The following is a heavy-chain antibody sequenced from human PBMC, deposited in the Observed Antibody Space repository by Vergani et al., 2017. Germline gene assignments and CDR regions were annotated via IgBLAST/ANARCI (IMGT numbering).Heavy chain of an antibody. J-gene: IGHJ4*02. CDR2: ISSSSSTI. CDR1: GFTFSSYS. V-gene: IGHV3-48*01. D-gene: IGHD3-22*01. Sequence: EVQLVESGGGLVQPGGSLRLSCAASGFTFSSYSMNWVRQAPGTGLEWVSYISSSSSTIYYADSVKGRFTISRDNAKNPLYLQMNSLRAEDTAVYYCASRSGYSDYWGQGTLVTVSS. CDR3: ASRSGYSDY.